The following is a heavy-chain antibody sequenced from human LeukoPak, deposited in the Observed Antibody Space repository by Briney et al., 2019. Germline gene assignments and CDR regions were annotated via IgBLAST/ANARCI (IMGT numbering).Heavy chain of an antibody. D-gene: IGHD3-16*01. CDR3: ASGRVNTYFDY. Sequence: SETLSLTCAVYGGSFSGYYWSWIRQPPGKGLEWIGEINHSGSTNYNPSLKSRVTISVDTSKNQFSLKLSSVTAADTAVYYCASGRVNTYFDYWGQGTLVTVSS. V-gene: IGHV4-34*01. CDR1: GGSFSGYY. J-gene: IGHJ4*02. CDR2: INHSGST.